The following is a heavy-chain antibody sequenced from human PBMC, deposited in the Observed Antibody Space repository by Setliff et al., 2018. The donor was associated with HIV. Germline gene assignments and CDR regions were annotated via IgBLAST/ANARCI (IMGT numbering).Heavy chain of an antibody. D-gene: IGHD1-26*01. V-gene: IGHV4-34*01. CDR1: GYSISRGYY. CDR3: AGGPGTTSIDY. J-gene: IGHJ4*02. Sequence: PSETLSLTCGVSGYSISRGYYWSWIRQPPGKGLEWIGEINHSGSTNYNMSLWSRVTISLDASRNQFSLELISVTAADTAVYYCAGGPGTTSIDYWAQGTLVTVSS. CDR2: INHSGST.